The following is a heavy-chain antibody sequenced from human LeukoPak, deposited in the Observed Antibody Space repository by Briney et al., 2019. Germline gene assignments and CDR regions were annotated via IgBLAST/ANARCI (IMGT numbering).Heavy chain of an antibody. D-gene: IGHD6-19*01. V-gene: IGHV4-34*01. CDR1: GGSFSGYY. CDR3: ATSSGWYAPYYYYGMDV. CDR2: INHSGST. Sequence: SETLSLTCAVYGGSFSGYYWSWIRQPPGKGLEWIGEINHSGSTNYNPSLKSRVTISVDTSKNQFSLKLSSVTAADTAVYYCATSSGWYAPYYYYGMDVWGQGTTVTVSS. J-gene: IGHJ6*02.